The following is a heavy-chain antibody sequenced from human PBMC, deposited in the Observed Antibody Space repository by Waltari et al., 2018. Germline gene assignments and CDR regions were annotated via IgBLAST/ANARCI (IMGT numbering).Heavy chain of an antibody. D-gene: IGHD2-2*01. CDR1: GGSISSSSYY. CDR2: IYYSGST. Sequence: QLQLQESGPGLVKPSETLSLTCTVSGGSISSSSYYWGWIRQPPGKGLEWIGNIYYSGSTYYNPSLKSRVTISVETSKNQFSLKLSSVTAADTAVYYCARIVVPAYYYYYMDVWGKGTTVTISS. J-gene: IGHJ6*03. V-gene: IGHV4-39*07. CDR3: ARIVVPAYYYYYMDV.